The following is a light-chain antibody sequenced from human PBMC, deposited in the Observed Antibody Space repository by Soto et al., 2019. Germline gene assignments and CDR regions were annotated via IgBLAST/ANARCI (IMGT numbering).Light chain of an antibody. V-gene: IGKV1-39*01. CDR3: QQLNSYPR. CDR1: QSISSY. J-gene: IGKJ5*01. Sequence: DIQMTQSPSSLSASVGDRVTITCRASQSISSYLNWYQQKPGKAPKLLIYAASSLQSGVPSRFSGSGSGTDFTLTISSLQPEDFATYYCQQLNSYPRFGQGTRLEI. CDR2: AAS.